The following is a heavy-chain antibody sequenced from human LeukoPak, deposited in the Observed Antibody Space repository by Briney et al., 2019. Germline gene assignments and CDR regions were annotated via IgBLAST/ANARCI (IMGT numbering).Heavy chain of an antibody. D-gene: IGHD2-15*01. CDR3: ARDLVVAATLGIDY. Sequence: PGGSLRLSCAASGFTFSAYSMNWIRQAPGKGLEWVSSISSSSSEVYYADSVRGRFTISRDAAENSLYLQMNSLRAEDTAVYYCARDLVVAATLGIDYWGQGTLVTVSS. CDR2: ISSSSSEV. CDR1: GFTFSAYS. V-gene: IGHV3-21*06. J-gene: IGHJ4*02.